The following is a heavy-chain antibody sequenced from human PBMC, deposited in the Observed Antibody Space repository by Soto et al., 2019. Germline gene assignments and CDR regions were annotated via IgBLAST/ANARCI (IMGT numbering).Heavy chain of an antibody. V-gene: IGHV3-23*01. CDR1: GFTFSSYA. J-gene: IGHJ4*02. CDR2: ISGSGGST. D-gene: IGHD6-13*01. Sequence: VGSLRLSCAASGFTFSSYAMSWVRQAPGKGLEWVSAISGSGGSTYYADSVKGRFTISRDNSKNTLYLQMNSLRAEDTAVYYCAKFNGCIAAAGHDYWGQGTLVTVSS. CDR3: AKFNGCIAAAGHDY.